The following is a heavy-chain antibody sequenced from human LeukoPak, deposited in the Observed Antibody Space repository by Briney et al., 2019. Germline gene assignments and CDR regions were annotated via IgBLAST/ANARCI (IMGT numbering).Heavy chain of an antibody. Sequence: GGSLRLSCAASGFTVRSKYMSWVRQAPGKGLEWVSVIYSDENTYYADSVKGRFTVSRDNTKNTVSLQMTSLRAEDTAVYYCAREIGVHGPMDCWGQGTLVTVSS. J-gene: IGHJ4*02. CDR2: IYSDENT. CDR3: AREIGVHGPMDC. CDR1: GFTVRSKY. V-gene: IGHV3-53*01. D-gene: IGHD1-1*01.